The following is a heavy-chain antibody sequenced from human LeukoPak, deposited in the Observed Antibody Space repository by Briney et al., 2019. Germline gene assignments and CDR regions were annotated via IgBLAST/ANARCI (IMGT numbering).Heavy chain of an antibody. J-gene: IGHJ4*02. CDR1: GFTIDDYA. CDR3: ARESLGTTDS. D-gene: IGHD1-14*01. V-gene: IGHV3-9*01. CDR2: ISWNSGSI. Sequence: SLRLSCAASGFTIDDYAMHWVRQAPGKGLEWVSGISWNSGSIGYADSVKGRFTISRDNAKNSLYLQMNSLRAEDTALYYCARESLGTTDSWGQGTLVTVSS.